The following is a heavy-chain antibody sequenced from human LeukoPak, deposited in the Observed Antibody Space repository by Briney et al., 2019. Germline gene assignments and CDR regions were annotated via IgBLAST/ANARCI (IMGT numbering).Heavy chain of an antibody. D-gene: IGHD3-22*01. J-gene: IGHJ3*02. V-gene: IGHV1-69*05. CDR3: ARLGIAYYYDSSGINDAFDI. Sequence: SVKVSCKASGGTFSSYAISWVRQAPGQGLEWMGRIIPIFGTANYAQKFQGRVTITTDESTSTAYMELSSLRSEDTTVYYCARLGIAYYYDSSGINDAFDIWGQGTMVTVSS. CDR2: IIPIFGTA. CDR1: GGTFSSYA.